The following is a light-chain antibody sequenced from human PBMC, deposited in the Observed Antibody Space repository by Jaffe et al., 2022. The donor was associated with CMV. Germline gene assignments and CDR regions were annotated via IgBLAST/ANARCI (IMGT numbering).Light chain of an antibody. V-gene: IGKV3-11*01. CDR2: DAS. CDR3: QQRSNWPPYT. Sequence: EIVLTQSPATLSLSPGEGVTLSCRASQSVSRYLAWYQQKPGQAPRLLIYDASNRATGIPARFSGSGSGTDFTLTISSLEPEDSGVYYCQQRSNWPPYTFGQGTKLEIK. CDR1: QSVSRY. J-gene: IGKJ2*01.